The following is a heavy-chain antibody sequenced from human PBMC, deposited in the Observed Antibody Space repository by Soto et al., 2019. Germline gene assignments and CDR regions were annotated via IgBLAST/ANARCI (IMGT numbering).Heavy chain of an antibody. CDR3: AREDGDYVIDY. V-gene: IGHV4-30-2*01. Sequence: QLQLQESGSGLVKPSQTLSLTCAVSGGSISSGGYSWIWIRQPPGKGLEWIGYIYHSGSTYYNPSLKSRVTISVDRSKNQFSLNLSSVNDSDTAVYYCAREDGDYVIDYWGQGTLVTVSS. J-gene: IGHJ4*02. CDR2: IYHSGST. CDR1: GGSISSGGYS. D-gene: IGHD4-17*01.